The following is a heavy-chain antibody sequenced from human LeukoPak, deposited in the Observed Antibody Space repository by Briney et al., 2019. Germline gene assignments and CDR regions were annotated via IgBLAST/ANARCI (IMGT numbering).Heavy chain of an antibody. Sequence: GGSLRLSCAASGFTLSSNYMSWGRQAPGKGLEWVSAISGSGGSTYYADSVKGRFTISRDNSKNTLYLQMNSLRAEDTAVYYCAKVSKYGDYSYWGQGTLVTVSS. CDR3: AKVSKYGDYSY. CDR1: GFTLSSNY. D-gene: IGHD4-17*01. J-gene: IGHJ4*02. CDR2: ISGSGGST. V-gene: IGHV3-23*01.